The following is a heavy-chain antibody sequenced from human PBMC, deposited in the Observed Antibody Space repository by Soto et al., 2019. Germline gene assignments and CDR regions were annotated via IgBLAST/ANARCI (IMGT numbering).Heavy chain of an antibody. CDR3: ARDRTHCDSSAYYYGLDV. CDR2: IYYSVST. J-gene: IGHJ6*02. V-gene: IGHV4-59*13. Sequence: PSETRSLTCTVSGPSIDSYYSNWIRQPPGNGLEWIGYIYYSVSTTYHPSLKTRVTISVASSKTQFSLKLTSVTAAAPAGYYCARDRTHCDSSAYYYGLDVWGQGTTVTVSS. D-gene: IGHD3-22*01. CDR1: GPSIDSYY.